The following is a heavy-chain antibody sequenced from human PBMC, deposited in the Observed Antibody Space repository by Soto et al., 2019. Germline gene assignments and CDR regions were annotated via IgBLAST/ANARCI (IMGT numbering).Heavy chain of an antibody. CDR2: IWYDGSNK. CDR3: ARDPREYSSPGPFDY. V-gene: IGHV3-33*01. D-gene: IGHD6-6*01. J-gene: IGHJ4*02. Sequence: GGSLRLSCAASGFTFSSYGMHWVRQAPGKGLEWVAVIWYDGSNKYYADSVKGRFTISRDNSKNTLYLQMNSLRAEDTAVYYCARDPREYSSPGPFDYWGQGTLVTVSS. CDR1: GFTFSSYG.